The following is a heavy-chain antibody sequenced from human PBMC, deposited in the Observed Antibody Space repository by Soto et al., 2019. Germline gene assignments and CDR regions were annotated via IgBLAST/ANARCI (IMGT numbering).Heavy chain of an antibody. Sequence: ASVKVSCKASGYTFTSYGINWVRQATGQGLEWMGWMNPNSGNTGYAQKFQGRVAMTRNTSISTAYMELSSLRSEDTAVYYCARGVVPAARYGMDVWGQGTTVTVS. D-gene: IGHD2-2*01. CDR1: GYTFTSYG. J-gene: IGHJ6*02. V-gene: IGHV1-8*02. CDR3: ARGVVPAARYGMDV. CDR2: MNPNSGNT.